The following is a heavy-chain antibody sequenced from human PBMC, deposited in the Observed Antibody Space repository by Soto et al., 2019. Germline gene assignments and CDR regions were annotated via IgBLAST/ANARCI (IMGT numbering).Heavy chain of an antibody. CDR1: GFTFSSYA. Sequence: VQLLESGGGLVQPGGSLRLSCVASGFTFSSYAMSWVRQAPGQRLEWVATFSGGRDTTWHADSVKGRFTVSRDSSKNTLALQMNSLRPEDTALYYCANATSATCTGSICYTFDYWGQGTLVPVYS. V-gene: IGHV3-23*01. CDR3: ANATSATCTGSICYTFDY. CDR2: FSGGRDTT. D-gene: IGHD2-8*02. J-gene: IGHJ4*02.